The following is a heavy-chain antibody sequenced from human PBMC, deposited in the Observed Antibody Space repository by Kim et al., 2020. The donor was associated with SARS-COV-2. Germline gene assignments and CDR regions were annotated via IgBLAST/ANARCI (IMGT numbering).Heavy chain of an antibody. J-gene: IGHJ3*02. D-gene: IGHD4-17*01. CDR2: T. Sequence: TYYADSVKGRFTISRDNSKNTLYLQMNSLRAEDTDVYYCAKGGLRKAFDIWGQGTMVTVSS. CDR3: AKGGLRKAFDI. V-gene: IGHV3-23*01.